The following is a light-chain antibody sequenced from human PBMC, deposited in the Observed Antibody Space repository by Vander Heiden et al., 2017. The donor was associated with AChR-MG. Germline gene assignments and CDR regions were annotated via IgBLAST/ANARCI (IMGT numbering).Light chain of an antibody. CDR2: DDG. V-gene: IGLV3-21*02. CDR3: RVWDTSSHHLV. Sequence: YVLTQPPSAAVAPGQTVSVPCGGSSRGSKSVHWYELKPGRAPVVVVYDDGDRPSEIPERVSDSNSGHTATLTISGVDAGDEADYCCRVWDTSSHHLVFGGGTKLTVL. J-gene: IGLJ3*02. CDR1: SRGSKS.